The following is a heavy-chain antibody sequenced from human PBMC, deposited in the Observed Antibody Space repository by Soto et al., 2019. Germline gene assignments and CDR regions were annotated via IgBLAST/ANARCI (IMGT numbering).Heavy chain of an antibody. Sequence: QVQLVESGGGVVQPGRSLRLSCAASGFTFSSYAMHWVRQAPGKGLEWVAVISYDGSNKYYADSVKGRFTISRDNPKNTLYLQMNSLRAEDTAVYYCAPGGGFDPWGQGTLVTVSS. D-gene: IGHD3-10*01. CDR1: GFTFSSYA. V-gene: IGHV3-30-3*01. J-gene: IGHJ5*02. CDR2: ISYDGSNK. CDR3: APGGGFDP.